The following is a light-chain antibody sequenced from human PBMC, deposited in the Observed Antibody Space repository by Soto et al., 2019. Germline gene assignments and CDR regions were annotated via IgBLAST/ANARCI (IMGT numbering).Light chain of an antibody. Sequence: QSVLTQPASVSGSPGQSITISCTGTSSDVGNYNYVSWHQHHPGKAPKLMINDVSNRPSGVSSRFSGSKSGNTASLTISGLQAEDEEDYYCSSYTSSDTYVFGTGTKVTVL. CDR1: SSDVGNYNY. V-gene: IGLV2-14*03. J-gene: IGLJ1*01. CDR2: DVS. CDR3: SSYTSSDTYV.